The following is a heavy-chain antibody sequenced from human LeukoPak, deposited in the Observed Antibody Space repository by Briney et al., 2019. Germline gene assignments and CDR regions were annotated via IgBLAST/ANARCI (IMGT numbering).Heavy chain of an antibody. D-gene: IGHD3-3*01. CDR2: IYSGGST. Sequence: PGGSLRLSCAASGFTVSSNYMSWVRQAPGKGLKWVSVIYSGGSTYYADSVKGRFTISRDNSKNTLYLQMNSLRAEDTAVYYCAREWRSGYYMDDAFDIWGQGTMVTVSS. CDR1: GFTVSSNY. V-gene: IGHV3-66*02. J-gene: IGHJ3*02. CDR3: AREWRSGYYMDDAFDI.